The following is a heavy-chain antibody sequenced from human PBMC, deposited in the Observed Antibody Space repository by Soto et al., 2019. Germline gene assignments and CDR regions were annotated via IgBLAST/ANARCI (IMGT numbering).Heavy chain of an antibody. CDR1: GGTFSSYT. CDR3: ARERQWEPLPH. D-gene: IGHD1-26*01. CDR2: IIPILGIA. J-gene: IGHJ4*02. V-gene: IGHV1-69*04. Sequence: SVKVSCKASGGTFSSYTISWVRQAPGQGLEWMGRIIPILGIANYALKFQDRVTMTADTSSSTAYMELRGLRSDDTAVYYCARERQWEPLPHWGQGTLVTVSS.